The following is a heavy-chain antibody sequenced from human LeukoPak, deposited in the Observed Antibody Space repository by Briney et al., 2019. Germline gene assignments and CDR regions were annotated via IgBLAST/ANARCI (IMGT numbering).Heavy chain of an antibody. Sequence: EGSLRLSCAASGFTVSSNYMSWVRQAPGKGLEWASVIYSGGSTYYADSVKGRFTISRDNSKNTLYLQMNSLRAEDTAVYYCARGPYGDYFDYWGQGTLVTVSS. CDR1: GFTVSSNY. D-gene: IGHD4-17*01. CDR3: ARGPYGDYFDY. V-gene: IGHV3-53*01. J-gene: IGHJ4*02. CDR2: IYSGGST.